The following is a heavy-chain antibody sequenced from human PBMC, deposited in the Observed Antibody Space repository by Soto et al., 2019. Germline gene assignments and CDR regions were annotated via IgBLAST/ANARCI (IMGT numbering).Heavy chain of an antibody. CDR1: GFTFSNNG. CDR3: ARDRVQMVDGLDV. D-gene: IGHD2-15*01. J-gene: IGHJ6*02. CDR2: IWYDGINK. V-gene: IGHV3-33*01. Sequence: QVQLVESGGGVVQPGRSLRLSCAASGFTFSNNGIHWVRQAPGKGLEWVAVIWYDGINKYYADSVKGRFIISRDNSKNKVYLQMNSLRAADTAVYYCARDRVQMVDGLDVWGQGTTVTVSS.